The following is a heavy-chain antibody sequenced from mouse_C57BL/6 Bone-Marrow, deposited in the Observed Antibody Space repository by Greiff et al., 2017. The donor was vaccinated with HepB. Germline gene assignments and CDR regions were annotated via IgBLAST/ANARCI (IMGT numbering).Heavy chain of an antibody. V-gene: IGHV2-5*01. CDR2: IWRGGST. J-gene: IGHJ3*01. CDR1: GFSLTSYG. D-gene: IGHD2-1*01. CDR3: AKTPDGNYLPWFAY. Sequence: VQLVESGPGLVQPSQSLSITCTVSGFSLTSYGVHWVRQSPGKGLEWLGVIWRGGSTDYNAAFMSRLSITKDNSKSQVFFKMNSLQADDTAIYYCAKTPDGNYLPWFAYWGQGTLVTVSA.